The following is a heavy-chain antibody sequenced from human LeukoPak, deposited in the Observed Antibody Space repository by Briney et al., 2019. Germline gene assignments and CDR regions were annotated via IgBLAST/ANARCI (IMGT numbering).Heavy chain of an antibody. V-gene: IGHV3-49*04. D-gene: IGHD5-24*01. CDR3: SRLQTGDYPDS. CDR1: GFTFGVYA. CDR2: IRSTDYGATT. J-gene: IGHJ4*02. Sequence: PGRSLRLSCSGSGFTFGVYAMGWVRQPPGKGLEWVGFIRSTDYGATTEYAASVRDRFTIPRDDSKSTTYLQMNSLITGDTAVYYCSRLQTGDYPDSWGQGTLVTVSS.